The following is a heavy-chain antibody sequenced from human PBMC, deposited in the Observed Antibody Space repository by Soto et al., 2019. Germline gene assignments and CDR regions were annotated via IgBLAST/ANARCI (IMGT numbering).Heavy chain of an antibody. D-gene: IGHD3-22*01. V-gene: IGHV3-9*01. CDR1: GFTFDDYA. CDR2: ISWDSDNI. Sequence: PGGSLRLSCAASGFTFDDYAMHWVRQAPGKGLEWVSGISWDSDNIGYADSVKGRFTISRDNAKNSLYLQMNSLRAEDTALYYCAKGPDYYDSSGSYWYFDLWGRGTLVTVSS. CDR3: AKGPDYYDSSGSYWYFDL. J-gene: IGHJ2*01.